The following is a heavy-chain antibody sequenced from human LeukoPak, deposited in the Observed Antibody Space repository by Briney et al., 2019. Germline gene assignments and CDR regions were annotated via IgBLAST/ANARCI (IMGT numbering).Heavy chain of an antibody. J-gene: IGHJ6*02. V-gene: IGHV1-18*01. D-gene: IGHD2-2*01. Sequence: ASVKVSCKASGYTFTSYGISWVRQAPGQGLEWMGWISAYNGNTNYAQKLQGRVTMTTGTSTSTAYMELRSLRSDDTAVYYCARVAPYCSSTSCYYYYGMDVWGQGTTVTVSS. CDR2: ISAYNGNT. CDR1: GYTFTSYG. CDR3: ARVAPYCSSTSCYYYYGMDV.